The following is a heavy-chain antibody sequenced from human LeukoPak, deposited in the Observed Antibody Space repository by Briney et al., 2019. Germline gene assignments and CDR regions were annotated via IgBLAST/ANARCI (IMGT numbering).Heavy chain of an antibody. Sequence: ASVKVSCKXSGYTFTSYGISWVRQAPGQGLERMGWISAYNGNTNYAQKLQGRVTMTTDTSTSTAYMELRSLRSDDTAVYYCARYDDSSGHLYYYYYMDVWGKGTTVTVSS. J-gene: IGHJ6*03. D-gene: IGHD3-22*01. V-gene: IGHV1-18*01. CDR1: GYTFTSYG. CDR3: ARYDDSSGHLYYYYYMDV. CDR2: ISAYNGNT.